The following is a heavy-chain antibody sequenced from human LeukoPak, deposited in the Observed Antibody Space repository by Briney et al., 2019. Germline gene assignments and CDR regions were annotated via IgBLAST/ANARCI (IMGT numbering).Heavy chain of an antibody. D-gene: IGHD6-13*01. J-gene: IGHJ6*02. CDR1: GGSISNYY. CDR3: ARERSQLVPFYYYYGMDV. CDR2: VYYSGST. V-gene: IGHV4-59*01. Sequence: SETLSLTCTVSGGSISNYYWSWIRQPPGKGLEWISYVYYSGSTNYNPSLKSRVSISVDTSKNQLSLKLSSVTAADTAVYYCARERSQLVPFYYYYGMDVWGQGTTVTVSS.